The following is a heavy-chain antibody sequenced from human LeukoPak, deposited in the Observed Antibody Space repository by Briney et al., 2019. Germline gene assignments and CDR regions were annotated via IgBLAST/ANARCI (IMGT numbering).Heavy chain of an antibody. J-gene: IGHJ4*02. CDR2: IYYSGSA. Sequence: PSETLSLTCTVSGVSISSSSYYCGWIRQPPGKGLEWIGSIYYSGSAYYNPSLKSRVTISVDTSKNQFSLKLSSVTAADTAVYYCARHSYFDYWGQGTLVTVSS. V-gene: IGHV4-39*01. CDR3: ARHSYFDY. CDR1: GVSISSSSYY.